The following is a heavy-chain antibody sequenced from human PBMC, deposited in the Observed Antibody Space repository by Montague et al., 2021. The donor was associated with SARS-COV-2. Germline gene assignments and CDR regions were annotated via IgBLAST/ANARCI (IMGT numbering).Heavy chain of an antibody. CDR3: ARAGTITMIVVVIDAFDI. D-gene: IGHD3-22*01. CDR2: LYYSGST. V-gene: IGHV4-31*03. J-gene: IGHJ3*02. CDR1: GGSISSGGYS. Sequence: TLSLTCTVSGGSISSGGYSWSWIRQHPGKGLECIGYLYYSGSTYYNPSLKSRVTISVDTSKNQFSLKLSSVTAADTAVYYCARAGTITMIVVVIDAFDIWGHGTMVTVSS.